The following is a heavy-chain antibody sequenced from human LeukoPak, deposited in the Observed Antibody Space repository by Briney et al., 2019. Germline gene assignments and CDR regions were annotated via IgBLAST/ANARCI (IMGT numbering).Heavy chain of an antibody. CDR1: GCTFTGYY. V-gene: IGHV1-2*02. CDR3: ARERTLTSCYDY. J-gene: IGHJ4*02. D-gene: IGHD2-15*01. CDR2: INPNSGGT. Sequence: ASVTVSCKASGCTFTGYYMHWVRQAPGQGLEWMGWINPNSGGTNYAQKFQGRVTMTRDTSISTAYMELSRLRSDDTAVYYCARERTLTSCYDYWGQGTLVTVSS.